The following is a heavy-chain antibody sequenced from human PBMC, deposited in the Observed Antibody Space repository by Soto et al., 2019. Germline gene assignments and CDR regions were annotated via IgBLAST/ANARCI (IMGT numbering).Heavy chain of an antibody. J-gene: IGHJ4*02. CDR1: GGSISSGGYS. CDR2: IYHSGST. V-gene: IGHV4-30-2*01. Sequence: SETLSLTCAVSGGSISSGGYSWSWIRQPPGKGLECIGYIYHSGSTYYNPSLKSRVTISVDRSKNQFSLKLSSVTAADKAVYYCARGPPLGYWGQGTLVTVSS. CDR3: ARGPPLGY.